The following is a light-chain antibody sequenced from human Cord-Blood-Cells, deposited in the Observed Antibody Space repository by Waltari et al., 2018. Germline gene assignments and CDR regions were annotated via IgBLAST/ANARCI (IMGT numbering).Light chain of an antibody. CDR1: QEISNY. CDR3: QQYDNLPSLT. V-gene: IGKV1-33*01. Sequence: MQMTHSPYSLSASVGDSVTITCQESQEISNYLNWYQQKPGKASELLISKASNLETGVASRFSGSGSGTDFTFNISSLQPEDIATDYCQQYDNLPSLTFGGGTKVEIK. J-gene: IGKJ4*01. CDR2: KAS.